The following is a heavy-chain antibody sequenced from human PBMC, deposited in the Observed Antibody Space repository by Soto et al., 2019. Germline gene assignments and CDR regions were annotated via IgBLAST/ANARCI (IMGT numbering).Heavy chain of an antibody. D-gene: IGHD2-8*01. CDR1: GGSFSGYF. V-gene: IGHV4-34*01. Sequence: SETLSLTCAVYGGSFSGYFWSWIRQPPGKGLEWIGEINHGGSTNYNPSLKTRVTMSVDTSKNQFSLKLRSVTAADTAVYYCARVHVVLMEFANWFDPWGLVTLVTVS. CDR3: ARVHVVLMEFANWFDP. J-gene: IGHJ5*02. CDR2: INHGGST.